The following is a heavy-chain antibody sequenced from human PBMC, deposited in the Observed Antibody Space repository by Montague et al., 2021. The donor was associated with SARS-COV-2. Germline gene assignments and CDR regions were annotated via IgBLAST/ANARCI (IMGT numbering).Heavy chain of an antibody. Sequence: SETLSLTCAVYGGSFSGYCWSWIRQPPGKGLEWIGEINHSGSTNYNPSLKSRGTISVDTSKNQFSLKLSSVTAADTAVYYCTREGYQVLWSDYYYYGMDVWGQGTTVTVSS. V-gene: IGHV4-34*01. D-gene: IGHD2-2*01. CDR2: INHSGST. CDR1: GGSFSGYC. J-gene: IGHJ6*02. CDR3: TREGYQVLWSDYYYYGMDV.